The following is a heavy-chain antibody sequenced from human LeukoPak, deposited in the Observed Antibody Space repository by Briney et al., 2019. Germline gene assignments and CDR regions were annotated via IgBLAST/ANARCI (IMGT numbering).Heavy chain of an antibody. D-gene: IGHD6-13*01. CDR3: ARDLAGIAHDY. CDR2: ISSSSSYI. CDR1: GFTFSSYS. J-gene: IGHJ4*02. Sequence: GGSLRLSCAASGFTFSSYSMNWVRQAPGKGLEWVSSISSSSSYIYYADSVRGRFTISRDNAKNSLYLQMNSLRAEDTAVYYCARDLAGIAHDYWGQGTLVTVSS. V-gene: IGHV3-21*01.